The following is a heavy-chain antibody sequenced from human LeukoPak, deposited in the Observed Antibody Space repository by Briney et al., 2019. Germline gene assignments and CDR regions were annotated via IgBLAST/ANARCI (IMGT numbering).Heavy chain of an antibody. J-gene: IGHJ4*02. CDR3: ARDTIFGAEDY. CDR2: IYYSGST. CDR1: GGSISSGGYY. Sequence: SETLSRTCTVSGGSISSGGYYWSWIRQHPGKGLEWIGYIYYSGSTYYNPSLKSRVTISVDTSKNQFSLKLSSVTAADTAVYYCARDTIFGAEDYWGQGTLVTVSS. D-gene: IGHD3-3*01. V-gene: IGHV4-31*03.